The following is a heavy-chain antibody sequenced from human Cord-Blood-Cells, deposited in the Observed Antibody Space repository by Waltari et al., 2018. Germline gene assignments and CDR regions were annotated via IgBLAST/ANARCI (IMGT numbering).Heavy chain of an antibody. CDR2: MNPNRGNT. CDR1: GYTFTSYD. V-gene: IGHV1-8*01. Sequence: QVQLVQSGAEVKKPGASVKVSCKASGYTFTSYDLNWVRRAPGTGLEWMGWMNPNRGNTGYAQKFQGRVTMTRNTSISTAYMELSSLRSEDTAVYYCARGLDNHWGSAIRYFDLWGRGTLVTVSS. J-gene: IGHJ2*01. D-gene: IGHD7-27*01. CDR3: ARGLDNHWGSAIRYFDL.